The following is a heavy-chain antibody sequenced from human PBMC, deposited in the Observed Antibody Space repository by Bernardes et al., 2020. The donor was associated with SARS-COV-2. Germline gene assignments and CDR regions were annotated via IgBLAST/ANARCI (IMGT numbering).Heavy chain of an antibody. D-gene: IGHD3-10*01. J-gene: IGHJ4*02. CDR2: ISTDGSTT. CDR3: ARTQHFGSGNYGLDY. CDR1: GFTFSIYW. V-gene: IGHV3-74*01. Sequence: GGSLRLSCAASGFTFSIYWMQWVRQAPGKGLVWVSRISTDGSTTNYADSVKGRFTISRDNAKNTLYLQVNSLRAEDTAVYYCARTQHFGSGNYGLDYWGQGTLVTVSS.